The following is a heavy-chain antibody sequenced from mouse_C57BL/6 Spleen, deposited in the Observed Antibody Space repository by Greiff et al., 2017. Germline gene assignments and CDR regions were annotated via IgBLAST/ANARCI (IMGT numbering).Heavy chain of an antibody. CDR1: GYTFTSYW. CDR2: INPSSGYT. J-gene: IGHJ2*01. V-gene: IGHV1-7*01. D-gene: IGHD2-4*01. Sequence: QVQLQQSGAELAKPGASVKLSCKASGYTFTSYWMHWVKQRPGQGLEWIGYINPSSGYTKYNQKFKDKATLTADKSSSTAYMQLISQTYEGSAVYYCARLRYYDYDGDYFDYWGQGTTLTVSS. CDR3: ARLRYYDYDGDYFDY.